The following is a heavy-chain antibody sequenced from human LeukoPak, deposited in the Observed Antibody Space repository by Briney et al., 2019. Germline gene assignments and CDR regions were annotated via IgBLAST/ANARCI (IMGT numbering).Heavy chain of an antibody. Sequence: SQTLSLTCAVSGGSISSGGYSWSWIRQPPGKGLEWIGYIYHSGSTYYNPSLKSRVTISVDRSKNQFSLKLSSVTAADTAVYYCARGPKSPAAFDYWGQGTLVTVPS. J-gene: IGHJ4*02. CDR2: IYHSGST. D-gene: IGHD2-2*01. V-gene: IGHV4-30-2*01. CDR1: GGSISSGGYS. CDR3: ARGPKSPAAFDY.